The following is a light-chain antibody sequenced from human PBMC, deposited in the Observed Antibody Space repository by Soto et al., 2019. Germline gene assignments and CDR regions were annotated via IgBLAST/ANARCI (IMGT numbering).Light chain of an antibody. V-gene: IGKV1-5*01. CDR1: QSVTNW. CDR2: DAS. CDR3: QQYTTYPYT. J-gene: IGKJ2*01. Sequence: DIQMTQSPSTLSASVGDRVTITCRASQSVTNWLDWYQQKPGKAPNLLIYDASRLQSGIPSRFSGSGSGTEFTLTISSLQPDDFATYYCQQYTTYPYTFGQGNKLEIK.